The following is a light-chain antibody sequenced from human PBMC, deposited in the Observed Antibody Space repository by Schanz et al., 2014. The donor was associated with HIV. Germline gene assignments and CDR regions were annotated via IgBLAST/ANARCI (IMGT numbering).Light chain of an antibody. CDR1: QSVGSN. CDR3: QLYGTPPWT. J-gene: IGKJ1*01. Sequence: EIVMTQSPATLSVSPGERATLSCRASQSVGSNLAWYQQKPGQAPRLLIFGASNRATGIPDRFSGGESGTDFTLTISRVEPEDYAVYYCQLYGTPPWTFGQGTRV. CDR2: GAS. V-gene: IGKV3-20*01.